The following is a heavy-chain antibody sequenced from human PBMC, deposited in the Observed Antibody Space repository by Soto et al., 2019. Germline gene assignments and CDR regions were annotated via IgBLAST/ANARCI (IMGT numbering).Heavy chain of an antibody. CDR1: GFSFSDYE. D-gene: IGHD4-4*01. CDR3: ARDRGYSNSNFYYYGMDA. CDR2: ISQSGSVI. V-gene: IGHV3-48*03. Sequence: GGSLRLSCAVSGFSFSDYEMSWVRQAPGKGLEWISYISQSGSVIYYADSVKGRFTISRDNANDSVHLQMNGLRADDKAVYFCARDRGYSNSNFYYYGMDAWGQGTMVTVSS. J-gene: IGHJ6*02.